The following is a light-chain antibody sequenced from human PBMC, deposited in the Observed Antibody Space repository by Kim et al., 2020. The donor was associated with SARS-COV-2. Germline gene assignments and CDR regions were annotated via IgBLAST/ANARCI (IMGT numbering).Light chain of an antibody. Sequence: SGAVGNRITITCRASQTVYRYLAWYQQRPGNAPNLLSSMASNLATGVPSRFSGSGSGTEFTLTISGLQPDDFATYYCQQYQSYWTFGQGTKVDIK. V-gene: IGKV1-5*03. CDR2: MAS. J-gene: IGKJ1*01. CDR1: QTVYRY. CDR3: QQYQSYWT.